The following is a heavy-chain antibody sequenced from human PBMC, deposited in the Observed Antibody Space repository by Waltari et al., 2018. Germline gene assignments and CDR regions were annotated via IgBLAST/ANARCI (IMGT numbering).Heavy chain of an antibody. D-gene: IGHD6-13*01. CDR1: GGSISSSSYY. CDR3: ARDEGIAAAENWFDP. J-gene: IGHJ5*02. CDR2: IHYSGST. Sequence: QLQLQESGPGLVKPSETLSLTCTVSGGSISSSSYYWGWIRQPPGKGLEWIGSIHYSGSTYSHPALKRRVTISVDTSKNQFSLKLSSVTAADTAVYYCARDEGIAAAENWFDPWGQGTLVTVSS. V-gene: IGHV4-39*07.